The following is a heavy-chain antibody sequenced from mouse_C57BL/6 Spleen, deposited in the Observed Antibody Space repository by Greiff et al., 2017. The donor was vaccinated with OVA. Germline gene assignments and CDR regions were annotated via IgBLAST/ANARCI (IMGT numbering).Heavy chain of an antibody. CDR3: ARGGNYVDYAMDY. D-gene: IGHD2-1*01. CDR2: IDPSDSYT. J-gene: IGHJ4*01. V-gene: IGHV1-59*01. Sequence: VQLQQPGAELVRRGTSVKLSCKASGYTFSSYWMHWVKQRPGQGLEWIGVIDPSDSYTNYNQKFKGKATLTVDTASSTAYMQLSSLTSEDSAVYYCARGGNYVDYAMDYWGQGTSVTVSS. CDR1: GYTFSSYW.